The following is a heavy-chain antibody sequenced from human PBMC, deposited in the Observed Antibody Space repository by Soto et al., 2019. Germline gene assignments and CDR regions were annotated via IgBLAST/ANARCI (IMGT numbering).Heavy chain of an antibody. Sequence: QVQLQESGPGLVKPSQTLSLTCTVSGGSISSGGYYWSWIRQHPGKGLGWIGYIYYSGSTYYNPSLKSRVTISVDTSKNQFSLKLSSVTAADTAVYYCGRGGGIVGATAADYWGQGTLVTVSS. J-gene: IGHJ4*02. V-gene: IGHV4-31*03. D-gene: IGHD1-26*01. CDR3: GRGGGIVGATAADY. CDR1: GGSISSGGYY. CDR2: IYYSGST.